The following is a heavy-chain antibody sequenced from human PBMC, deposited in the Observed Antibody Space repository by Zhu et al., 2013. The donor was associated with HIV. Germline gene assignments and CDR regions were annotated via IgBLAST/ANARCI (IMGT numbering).Heavy chain of an antibody. CDR3: ARGGKTTVTTSLDWYFDL. CDR2: MNPNSGNT. CDR1: GYTFTNYD. D-gene: IGHD4-17*01. V-gene: IGHV1-8*03. Sequence: QVQLVQSGPEVQKPGASVKVSCKASGYTFTNYDINWVRQATGQGLEWMGWMNPNSGNTAYTQKFQGRVTITRNTSISTAYMELSSLRSEDTAVYYCARGGKTTVTTSLDWYFDLWAVAPWSLSPQ. J-gene: IGHJ2*01.